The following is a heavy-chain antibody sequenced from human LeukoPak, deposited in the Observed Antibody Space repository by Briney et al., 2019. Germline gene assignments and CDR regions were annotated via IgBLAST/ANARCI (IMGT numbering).Heavy chain of an antibody. CDR1: GYTFTSHG. D-gene: IGHD2-2*01. V-gene: IGHV1-18*01. CDR2: INTYNGNT. J-gene: IGHJ4*02. CDR3: ARDPEGYCSGTRCSDY. Sequence: GASVKVSCKASGYTFTSHGINWVRQAPGQGLEWMGWINTYNGNTKYAQNLQARVTMTTDTSTSTVYMVLRSLRSDDTAVYYCARDPEGYCSGTRCSDYWGQGTLVTVSS.